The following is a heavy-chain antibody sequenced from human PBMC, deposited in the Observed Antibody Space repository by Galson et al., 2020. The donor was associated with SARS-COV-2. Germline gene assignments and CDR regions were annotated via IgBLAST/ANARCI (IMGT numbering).Heavy chain of an antibody. V-gene: IGHV3-7*01. CDR2: IRQSGRVK. Sequence: GGSLRLSCAASGFTFSTYWMSWVRQAPGKGLEWVAYIRQSGRVKYYVDSVKGRFTVSRDNANNALYLQMNSLRAEDTAVYFCATVCNDDGCYSPSDHFQHWLRGPLVPVS. D-gene: IGHD2-15*01. CDR1: GFTFSTYW. J-gene: IGHJ1*01. CDR3: ATVCNDDGCYSPSDHFQH.